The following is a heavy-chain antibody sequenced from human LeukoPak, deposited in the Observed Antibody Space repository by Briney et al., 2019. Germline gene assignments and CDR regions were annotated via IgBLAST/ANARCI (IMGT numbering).Heavy chain of an antibody. CDR1: GGTFSSYA. V-gene: IGHV1-69*13. Sequence: SVKVSCKASGGTFSSYAISWVRQAPGQGLEWMGGIIPIFGTANYAQKFQGRVTITADESTSTAYMELSSLRSEGTAVYYCARAPIFILGIAAPEGYYFDYWGQGTLVTVSS. D-gene: IGHD6-13*01. J-gene: IGHJ4*02. CDR3: ARAPIFILGIAAPEGYYFDY. CDR2: IIPIFGTA.